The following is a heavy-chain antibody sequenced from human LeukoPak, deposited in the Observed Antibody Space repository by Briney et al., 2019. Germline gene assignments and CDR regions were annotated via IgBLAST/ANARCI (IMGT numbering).Heavy chain of an antibody. CDR1: GFTFSDYY. Sequence: PRGSLRLSCAASGFTFSDYYMSWIRQAPGKGLEWVSYISSSGSTIYYADSVKGRFTISRDNAKNSLYLQMNSLRAEDTAVYYCARAIAAAGGLADFDYWGQGTLVTVSS. V-gene: IGHV3-11*04. J-gene: IGHJ4*02. CDR3: ARAIAAAGGLADFDY. D-gene: IGHD6-13*01. CDR2: ISSSGSTI.